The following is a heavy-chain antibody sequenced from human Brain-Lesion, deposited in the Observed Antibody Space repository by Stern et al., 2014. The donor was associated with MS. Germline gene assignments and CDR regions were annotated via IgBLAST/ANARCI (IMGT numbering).Heavy chain of an antibody. CDR2: FDPEDGET. D-gene: IGHD1-26*01. CDR3: ATLSPGAGGNYYRHFDY. CDR1: GYTLTELS. J-gene: IGHJ4*02. Sequence: VRLVESGAEVKKPGASVEVSCKVSGYTLTELSMHWVRPAPRKGLEWMGGFDPEDGETIYAQKFQGRVTMTEDTSTDTAYMELSSLRSEDTAVYYCATLSPGAGGNYYRHFDYWGQGTLVTVSS. V-gene: IGHV1-24*01.